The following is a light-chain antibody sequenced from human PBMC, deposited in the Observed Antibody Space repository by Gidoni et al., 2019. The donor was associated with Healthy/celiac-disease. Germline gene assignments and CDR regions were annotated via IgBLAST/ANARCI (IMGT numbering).Light chain of an antibody. CDR1: QSISSY. V-gene: IGKV1-39*01. CDR3: QQSYSTPRT. J-gene: IGKJ1*01. Sequence: DIQMTQSPSSLSASVGDRVTITCRASQSISSYLNWYQQKPGKAPKLLIYAASSLQSGVPSWFSGSGSLTDFTLTISILQPEDFATYYCQQSYSTPRTFGQGTKVEIK. CDR2: AAS.